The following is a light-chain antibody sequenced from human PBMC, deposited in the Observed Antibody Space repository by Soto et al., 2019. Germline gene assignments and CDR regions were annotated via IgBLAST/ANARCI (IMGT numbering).Light chain of an antibody. CDR2: DVS. J-gene: IGLJ1*01. V-gene: IGLV2-11*01. Sequence: QSVLTHPRSMSGSPGQSVTISCTGTSSDVGGYDYVSWYQQHPGKAPKLMIYDVSKRPSGVPDRFSGSKSGNTASLTISGLQADDEADYYCCSYAGSFIYVFATGTKVTVL. CDR3: CSYAGSFIYV. CDR1: SSDVGGYDY.